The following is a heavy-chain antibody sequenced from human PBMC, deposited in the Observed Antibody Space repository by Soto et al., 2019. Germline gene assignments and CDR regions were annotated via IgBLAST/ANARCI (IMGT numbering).Heavy chain of an antibody. Sequence: PGGSLRLSCAASGFTFSSYWMSWVRQAPGKGLEWVANIKQDGSEKYYVDSVKGRFTISRDNAKNSLYLQMNSLRAEDTAVYYCASEDYDSSGYYYWWGQGTLVTVPS. V-gene: IGHV3-7*01. CDR3: ASEDYDSSGYYYW. D-gene: IGHD3-22*01. CDR2: IKQDGSEK. CDR1: GFTFSSYW. J-gene: IGHJ4*02.